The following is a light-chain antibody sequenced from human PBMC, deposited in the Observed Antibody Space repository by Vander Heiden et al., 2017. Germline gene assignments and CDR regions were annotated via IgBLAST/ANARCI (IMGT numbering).Light chain of an antibody. J-gene: IGLJ2*01. CDR2: RDR. Sequence: SYELTQPLSVSVSLGQTARLPCGGTNIGGKNVHWYLQRPGQAPVLVIYRDRKRPSGIPERFSGSNSGNTATLTISEAQDGDEGEYYCQVWDRVTAPFGGGTKLTVL. CDR1: NIGGKN. CDR3: QVWDRVTAP. V-gene: IGLV3-9*01.